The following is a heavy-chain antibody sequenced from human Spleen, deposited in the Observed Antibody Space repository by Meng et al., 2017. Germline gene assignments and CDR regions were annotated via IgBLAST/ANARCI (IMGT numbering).Heavy chain of an antibody. CDR3: AKAGPATGYSSSWYIWYFDL. V-gene: IGHV4-4*07. Sequence: SETLSLTCTVSGDSITTYYWNWIRQPAGKGLEWIGRIYTSGIANYNPSFKSRVTMSIDASKNQFSLSLSSVTAADTAVYYCAKAGPATGYSSSWYIWYFDLWGRGTLVTVSS. CDR1: GDSITTYY. CDR2: IYTSGIA. D-gene: IGHD6-13*01. J-gene: IGHJ2*01.